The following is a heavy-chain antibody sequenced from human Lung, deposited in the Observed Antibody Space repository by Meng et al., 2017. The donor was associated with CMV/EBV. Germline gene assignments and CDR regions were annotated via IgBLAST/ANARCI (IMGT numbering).Heavy chain of an antibody. J-gene: IGHJ6*02. CDR2: ISYDGSNK. D-gene: IGHD3-3*01. CDR1: GFTFSSYA. Sequence: GESXKISCAASGFTFSSYAMHWVRQAPGKGLEWVAVISYDGSNKYYADSVKGRFTISRDNSKNTLYLQMHSLRAEDTAVYYRARDLVPFGVVIAYGMGVWGQGTTVTVSS. CDR3: ARDLVPFGVVIAYGMGV. V-gene: IGHV3-30*04.